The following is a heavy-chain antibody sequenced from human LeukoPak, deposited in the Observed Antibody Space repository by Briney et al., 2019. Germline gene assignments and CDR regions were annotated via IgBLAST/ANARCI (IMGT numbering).Heavy chain of an antibody. CDR3: AKMRGGYAWSLIDY. CDR1: GFTFSNYN. CDR2: ISGSGGST. Sequence: GGSLRLSCAASGFTFSNYNMNWVRQAPGKGLEWVSAISGSGGSTYYADSVKGRFTISRDNSKNTLYLQMNGLRAEDTAVYYCAKMRGGYAWSLIDYWGQGTLVTVSS. D-gene: IGHD3-16*01. J-gene: IGHJ4*02. V-gene: IGHV3-23*01.